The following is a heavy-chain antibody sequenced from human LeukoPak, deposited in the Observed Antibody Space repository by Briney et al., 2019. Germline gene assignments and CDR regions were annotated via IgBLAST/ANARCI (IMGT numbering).Heavy chain of an antibody. D-gene: IGHD3-22*01. CDR3: AKDRPNYYDSSGHYYRRNGDY. CDR2: ITSSGGST. Sequence: GGSLRLSCAASGFTFSIYAMSWVRQAPGKGLEWVSSITSSGGSTYYAGSVKGQFTISRDNSKNTLYLQMNSLRPEDTAVYYCAKDRPNYYDSSGHYYRRNGDYWGQGTLVTVSS. V-gene: IGHV3-23*01. J-gene: IGHJ4*02. CDR1: GFTFSIYA.